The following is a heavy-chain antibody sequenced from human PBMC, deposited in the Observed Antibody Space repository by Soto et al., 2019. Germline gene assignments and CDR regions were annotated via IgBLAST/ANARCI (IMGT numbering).Heavy chain of an antibody. CDR2: IYYSGST. Sequence: QVQLQESGPGLVKPSETLSLTCTVSGGSISSYYWSWIRQPPGKGLEWLGYIYYSGSTNYNPSLKSRVTISVDTSKNQFSLKLSSVTAADTAVYYCARVGLNASVGHFDYWGQGTLVTVSS. J-gene: IGHJ4*02. D-gene: IGHD1-26*01. CDR3: ARVGLNASVGHFDY. V-gene: IGHV4-59*01. CDR1: GGSISSYY.